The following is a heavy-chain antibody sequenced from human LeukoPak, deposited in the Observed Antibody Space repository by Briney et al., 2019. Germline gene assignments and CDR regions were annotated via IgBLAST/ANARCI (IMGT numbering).Heavy chain of an antibody. D-gene: IGHD3-3*01. V-gene: IGHV7-4-1*02. J-gene: IGHJ4*02. Sequence: GASVKVSCKASGYTFTTYPVNWVRQAPGQGLEWMGWINTNTGNPTYAQGFTGRFVFSLDTSVSTAYLQISSLKAEDTAVYYCARGMSWIDYWGQGTLVTVSS. CDR1: GYTFTTYP. CDR2: INTNTGNP. CDR3: ARGMSWIDY.